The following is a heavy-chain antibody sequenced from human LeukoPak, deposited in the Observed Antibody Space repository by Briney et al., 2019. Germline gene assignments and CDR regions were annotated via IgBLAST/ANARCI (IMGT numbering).Heavy chain of an antibody. Sequence: SETLSLTCTVSGGSISSSSYYWGWIRQPPGKGLEWIGSIYYSGSTYYNPSLKSRVTISVDTSKNQFSLKLSSVTAADTAVYYCARDWVMTTVTTRWLDPWGQGTLVTVSS. CDR1: GGSISSSSYY. CDR2: IYYSGST. CDR3: ARDWVMTTVTTRWLDP. D-gene: IGHD4-17*01. V-gene: IGHV4-39*07. J-gene: IGHJ5*02.